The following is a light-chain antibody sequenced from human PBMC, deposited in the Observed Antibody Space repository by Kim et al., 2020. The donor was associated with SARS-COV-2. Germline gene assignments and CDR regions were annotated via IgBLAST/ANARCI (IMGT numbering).Light chain of an antibody. Sequence: GDRVTITCRASQNISPWLAWYQQKPGKAPKLLIHDASDLESGVPSRFSGSASGTEFTLTINSLQPDDFATYFCQQHYSYSLTFGGGTKVEMK. CDR1: QNISPW. J-gene: IGKJ4*01. V-gene: IGKV1-5*01. CDR3: QQHYSYSLT. CDR2: DAS.